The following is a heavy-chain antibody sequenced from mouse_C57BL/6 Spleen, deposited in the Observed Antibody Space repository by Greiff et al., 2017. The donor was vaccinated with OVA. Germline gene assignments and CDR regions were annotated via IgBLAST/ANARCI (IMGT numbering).Heavy chain of an antibody. Sequence: QVQLQQSGAELMKPGASVKLSCKATGYTFTGYWIEWVKQRPGHGLEWIGEILPGSGSTNYNEKFKGKATFTADTSSNTAYMQLSSLTTEDSAIYFCARATTVVADFCYFDYWGQGTTLTVSS. J-gene: IGHJ2*01. CDR2: ILPGSGST. V-gene: IGHV1-9*01. CDR3: ARATTVVADFCYFDY. CDR1: GYTFTGYW. D-gene: IGHD1-1*01.